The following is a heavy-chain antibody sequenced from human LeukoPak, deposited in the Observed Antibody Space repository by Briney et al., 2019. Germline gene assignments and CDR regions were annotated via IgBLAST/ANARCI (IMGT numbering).Heavy chain of an antibody. Sequence: PSETLSLTCTVSGGSICSSSYFWGWVRQPPGEGLEWVSYISSSSSTIYYADSVKGRFTISRDNAKNSLYLQMNSLRAEDTAVYYWARGDSLTGSRVTYYYYMDVWGKGTTVTVS. V-gene: IGHV3-48*01. D-gene: IGHD3-9*01. J-gene: IGHJ6*03. CDR2: ISSSSSTI. CDR3: ARGDSLTGSRVTYYYYMDV. CDR1: GGSICSSSYF.